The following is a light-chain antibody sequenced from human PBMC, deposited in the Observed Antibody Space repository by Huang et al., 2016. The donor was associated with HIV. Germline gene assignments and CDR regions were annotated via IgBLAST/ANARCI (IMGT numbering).Light chain of an antibody. J-gene: IGKJ4*01. CDR1: QRLLHSDGKTY. CDR2: EAA. CDR3: MQGIHLPLT. Sequence: DIVMTQTPLSLSVTPGQPASISCRSSQRLLHSDGKTYLYWYLQKPGQSPHLLIYEAASRCAGVPDRCSGSGSGTDFTLKISRVEAEDVGIYYCMQGIHLPLTFGGGTKVEIK. V-gene: IGKV2-29*02.